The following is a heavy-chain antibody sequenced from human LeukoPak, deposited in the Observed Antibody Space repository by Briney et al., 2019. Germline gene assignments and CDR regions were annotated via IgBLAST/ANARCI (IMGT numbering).Heavy chain of an antibody. V-gene: IGHV3-74*01. CDR2: INSDGSST. D-gene: IGHD1-14*01. Sequence: GGSLRLSCAASRFTFSTYWMHWVRQAPGKGLVWVSRINSDGSSTGYADSVKGRFTISRDNAKNTLYLQMNSLRVEDTAVYYCGREILEPGKTLTYWGQGSLITVSS. CDR1: RFTFSTYW. CDR3: GREILEPGKTLTY. J-gene: IGHJ4*02.